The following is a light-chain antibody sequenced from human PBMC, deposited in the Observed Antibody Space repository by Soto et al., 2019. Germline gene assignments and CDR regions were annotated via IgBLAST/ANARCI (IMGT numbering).Light chain of an antibody. CDR3: SSYTSSSNV. CDR2: EVS. CDR1: SSDVGGYNY. J-gene: IGLJ1*01. V-gene: IGLV2-14*01. Sequence: QSALTQPASVSGSPGQSITISCTGTSSDVGGYNYVSWYQQHPGKAPKLMIYEVSNRPSGVSNRFSGSKSGNTASLTISGLQAEDEADYYRSSYTSSSNVFGTGTKVTV.